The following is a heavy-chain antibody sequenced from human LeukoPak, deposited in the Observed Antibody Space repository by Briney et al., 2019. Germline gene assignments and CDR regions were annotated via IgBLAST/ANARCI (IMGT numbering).Heavy chain of an antibody. V-gene: IGHV3-11*01. CDR2: ISSSGSTI. CDR1: GFTFSDYY. CDR3: ARDDSWTGTTANFDY. D-gene: IGHD3/OR15-3a*01. J-gene: IGHJ4*02. Sequence: PGGSLRLSCAASGFTFSDYYMSWIRQAPGKGLEWVSYISSSGSTIYYADSVKGRFTISRDNAKNSLYLRMNSLRAEDTAVYYCARDDSWTGTTANFDYWGQGTLVTVSS.